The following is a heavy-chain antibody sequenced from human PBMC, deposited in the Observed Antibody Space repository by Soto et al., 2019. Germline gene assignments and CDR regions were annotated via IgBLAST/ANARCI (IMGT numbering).Heavy chain of an antibody. CDR3: ARDFSGSYYDY. D-gene: IGHD1-26*01. Sequence: PGGSLRHSCASSGFTFSSYGMHWVRQAPGKGLEWVAVIWYDGSNKYYADSVKGRFTISRDNSKNTLYLQMNSLRAEDTAVYYCARDFSGSYYDYWGQGTLVTVSS. CDR2: IWYDGSNK. J-gene: IGHJ4*02. V-gene: IGHV3-33*01. CDR1: GFTFSSYG.